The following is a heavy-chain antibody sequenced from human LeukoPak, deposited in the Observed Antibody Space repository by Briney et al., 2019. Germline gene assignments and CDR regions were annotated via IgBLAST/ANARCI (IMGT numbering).Heavy chain of an antibody. CDR1: GFTFSNYG. CDR3: ARDRAMIVGAAWYFDY. J-gene: IGHJ4*02. D-gene: IGHD1-26*01. V-gene: IGHV3-33*01. CDR2: IWYDGSNK. Sequence: GGSLRLSCAASGFTFSNYGMHWVRQAPGKGLEWVALIWYDGSNKYCADSVKGRFTISRDNSKNTLYLQMNSLRAEDTAVYYCARDRAMIVGAAWYFDYWGQGTLVTVSS.